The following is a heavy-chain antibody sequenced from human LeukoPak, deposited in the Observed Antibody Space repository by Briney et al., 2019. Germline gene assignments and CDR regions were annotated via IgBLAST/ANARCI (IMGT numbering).Heavy chain of an antibody. J-gene: IGHJ4*02. CDR1: GFTISSWG. CDR2: IRYDENTK. D-gene: IGHD5-24*01. Sequence: PGETLTLSCTVSGFTISSWGKQWVRNASSTATKGASCIRYDENTKYYADSVKGRFTVSRDNSENTLFLQMYSLRAENTAVYYCAKENTSDGYRHFHYGGKGTLVTVSS. CDR3: AKENTSDGYRHFHY. V-gene: IGHV3-30*02.